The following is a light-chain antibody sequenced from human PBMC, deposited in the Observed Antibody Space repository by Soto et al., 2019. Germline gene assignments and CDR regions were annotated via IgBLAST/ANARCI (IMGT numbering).Light chain of an antibody. CDR2: DAS. CDR3: QHYDSLPIT. J-gene: IGKJ5*01. CDR1: QSISSN. Sequence: EIVLTQSPATLSVSPGESATLSCRASQSISSNLAWYQQKPGQSPRLLIYDASHRATGVPARFSGSGSGTDFTLTISGLEPEDFAVFYCQHYDSLPITFGQGTRLEIK. V-gene: IGKV3D-15*01.